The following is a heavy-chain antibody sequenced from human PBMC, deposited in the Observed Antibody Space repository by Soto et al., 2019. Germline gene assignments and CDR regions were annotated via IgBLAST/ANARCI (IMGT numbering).Heavy chain of an antibody. J-gene: IGHJ3*02. D-gene: IGHD3-3*01. CDR2: INAGNGNT. CDR3: ARDLDSVRGRATTIFGVVGDAFDI. V-gene: IGHV1-3*01. Sequence: ASVKVSCKASGYTFTSYAMHWVRQAPGQRLEWMGWINAGNGNTKYSQKFQGRVTITRDTSASTAYMELSSLRSEDTAVYYCARDLDSVRGRATTIFGVVGDAFDIWGQGTMVTV. CDR1: GYTFTSYA.